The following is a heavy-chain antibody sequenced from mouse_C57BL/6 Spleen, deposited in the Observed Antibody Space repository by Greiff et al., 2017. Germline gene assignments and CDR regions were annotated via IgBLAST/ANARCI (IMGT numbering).Heavy chain of an antibody. J-gene: IGHJ1*03. CDR1: GFTFSDAW. CDR3: TTRRPITTVVATENFDV. D-gene: IGHD1-1*01. Sequence: EVKLMESGGGLVQPGGSMKLSCAASGFTFSDAWMDWVRQSPEKGLEWVAEIRNKANNHATYYAESVKGRFTISRDDSKSSVYLQMNSLRAEDTGIYYCTTRRPITTVVATENFDVWGTGTTVTVSS. CDR2: IRNKANNHAT. V-gene: IGHV6-6*01.